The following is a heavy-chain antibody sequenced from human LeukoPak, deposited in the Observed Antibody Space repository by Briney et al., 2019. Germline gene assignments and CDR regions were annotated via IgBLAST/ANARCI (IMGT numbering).Heavy chain of an antibody. CDR2: IKSKTDGGTT. D-gene: IGHD3-22*01. CDR3: TTGEYYYDSSGYH. V-gene: IGHV3-15*01. CDR1: GFTFSSYA. Sequence: GGSLRHACAASGFTFSSYAMSWVRQAPGKGLELVGSIKSKTDGGTTDYAAPVKGRFTISRDDSKNTLYLQMNSLKTEDTAVYYCTTGEYYYDSSGYHGGQGTLVTVSS. J-gene: IGHJ4*02.